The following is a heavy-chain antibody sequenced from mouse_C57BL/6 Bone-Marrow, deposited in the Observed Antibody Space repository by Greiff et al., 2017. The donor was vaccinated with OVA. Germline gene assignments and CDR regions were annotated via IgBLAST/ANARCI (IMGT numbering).Heavy chain of an antibody. D-gene: IGHD2-5*01. CDR3: ERHSNWFAY. Sequence: EVHLVESGGGLVKPGGSLKLSCAASGFTFSDYGMHWVRQAPEKGLEWVAYISSGSSTIYYADTVKGRFTISRDNAKNTLYLQMTGLRSEDRAMYYCERHSNWFAYWGQGTLVTVSA. J-gene: IGHJ3*01. V-gene: IGHV5-17*01. CDR2: ISSGSSTI. CDR1: GFTFSDYG.